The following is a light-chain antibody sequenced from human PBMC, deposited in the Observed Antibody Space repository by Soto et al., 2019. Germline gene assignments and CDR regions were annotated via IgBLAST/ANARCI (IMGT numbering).Light chain of an antibody. CDR3: QQYYSWPLT. J-gene: IGKJ4*01. V-gene: IGKV3-15*01. CDR2: GAS. CDR1: QSVSSN. Sequence: EKVMTQSPATLSVSPGERATLSCRASQSVSSNLAWYQQKPGQTPRLLVYGASTRASCVPARFSGSGSGTEFTLTISSLQSEDFAVYYCQQYYSWPLTFGGGTKVEIK.